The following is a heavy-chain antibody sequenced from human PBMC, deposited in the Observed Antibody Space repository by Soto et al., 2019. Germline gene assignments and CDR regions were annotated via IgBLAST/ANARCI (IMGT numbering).Heavy chain of an antibody. CDR3: ARGLLSSRRWYSVGWFDT. CDR1: GGSISSGGYY. Sequence: SETLSLTCTVSGGSISSGGYYWSWIRQHPGKGLEWIGYIYYSGSTYYNPSLKSRVTISVDTSKNQFSLKLSSVTAADTAVYYCARGLLSSRRWYSVGWFDTWGQGTLVTVSS. CDR2: IYYSGST. V-gene: IGHV4-31*03. D-gene: IGHD6-13*01. J-gene: IGHJ5*02.